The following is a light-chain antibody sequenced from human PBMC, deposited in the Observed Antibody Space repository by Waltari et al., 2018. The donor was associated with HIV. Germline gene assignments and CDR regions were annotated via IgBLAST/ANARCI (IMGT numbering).Light chain of an antibody. CDR1: NIGSQN. J-gene: IGLJ2*01. CDR2: RDS. Sequence: SYELTEPLSVSVALGQTARSTCGGTNIGSQNGQWYQQKPGQDPVLIIYRDSNRPSGIPERFSGSNSGNTATLTISRAQAGDEADYYCQVWDSSTHVVFGGGTKLTVL. CDR3: QVWDSSTHVV. V-gene: IGLV3-9*01.